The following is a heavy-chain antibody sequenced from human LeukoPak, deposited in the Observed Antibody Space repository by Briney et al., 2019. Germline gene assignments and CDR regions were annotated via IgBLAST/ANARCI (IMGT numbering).Heavy chain of an antibody. CDR2: IRYDGSNK. CDR3: AKDGVYSSGWTK. CDR1: AFSLNAYN. V-gene: IGHV3-30*02. D-gene: IGHD6-19*01. Sequence: PGGSLRLSCAASAFSLNAYNMNWVRQAPGKGLEWVAFIRYDGSNKYYADSVKGRFTISRDNSKNTLYLQMNSLRAEDTAVYYCAKDGVYSSGWTKWGQGTLVTVSS. J-gene: IGHJ4*02.